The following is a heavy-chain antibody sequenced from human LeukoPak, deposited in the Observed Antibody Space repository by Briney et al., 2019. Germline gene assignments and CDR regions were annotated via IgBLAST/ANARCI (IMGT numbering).Heavy chain of an antibody. J-gene: IGHJ6*02. CDR1: GGSISSGGYY. Sequence: TSQTLSLTCTVSGGSISSGGYYWSWIRQPPGKGLEWIGYIYYSGSTNYNPSLKSRVTISVDTSKNQFSLKLSSVTAADTAVYYCARGGVVVPAAIADVWGQGTTVTVSS. CDR2: IYYSGST. D-gene: IGHD2-2*01. V-gene: IGHV4-61*08. CDR3: ARGGVVVPAAIADV.